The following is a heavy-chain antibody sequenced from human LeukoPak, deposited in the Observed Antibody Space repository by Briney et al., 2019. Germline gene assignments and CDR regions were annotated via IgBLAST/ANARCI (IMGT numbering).Heavy chain of an antibody. CDR3: ARGRCGAKSFFDY. CDR1: GGSISSYY. J-gene: IGHJ4*02. V-gene: IGHV4-59*12. D-gene: IGHD1-26*01. Sequence: SETLSLTCTVSGGSISSYYWSWIRQPPGKGLEWIGYIYYSGSTNYNPSLKSRVTISVDRSKNQFSLKLSSVTAADTAVYYCARGRCGAKSFFDYWGQGTLVTVSS. CDR2: IYYSGST.